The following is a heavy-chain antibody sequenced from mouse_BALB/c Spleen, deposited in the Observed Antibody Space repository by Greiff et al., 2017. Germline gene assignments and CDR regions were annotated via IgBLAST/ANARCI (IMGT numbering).Heavy chain of an antibody. CDR2: ISSGSSTI. J-gene: IGHJ4*01. Sequence: EVKLVESGGGLVQPGGSRKLSCAASGFTFSSFGMHWVRQAPEKGLEWVAYISSGSSTIYYADTVKGRFTISRDNPKNTLFLQMTSLRSEDTAMYYCARVRMDYWGQGTSVTVSS. CDR3: ARVRMDY. CDR1: GFTFSSFG. D-gene: IGHD1-1*01. V-gene: IGHV5-17*02.